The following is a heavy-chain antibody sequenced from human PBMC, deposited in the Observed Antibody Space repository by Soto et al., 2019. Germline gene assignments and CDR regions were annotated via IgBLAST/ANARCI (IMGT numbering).Heavy chain of an antibody. CDR3: ARHEAVAGTSYLFDT. J-gene: IGHJ5*02. Sequence: PGESLKISCKGSGYSFTSYWISWVRQMPWKGLEWMGRIDPSDSYTNYSPSFQGHVTISADKSISTAYLQWSSLKASDTAMYYCARHEAVAGTSYLFDTWGQGTLISVSS. D-gene: IGHD6-19*01. CDR2: IDPSDSYT. CDR1: GYSFTSYW. V-gene: IGHV5-10-1*01.